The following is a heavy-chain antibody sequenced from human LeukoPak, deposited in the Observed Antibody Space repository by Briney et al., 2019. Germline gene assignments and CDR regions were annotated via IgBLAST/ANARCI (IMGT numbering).Heavy chain of an antibody. J-gene: IGHJ4*02. CDR2: INWNGGRT. CDR3: AKGGFGDPSDY. D-gene: IGHD4-17*01. CDR1: GLTFDDYG. Sequence: GGSLRLSSAASGLTFDDYGMNWVPHAPGKRLEWASGINWNGGRTGYAESVKGRFTISRDNGKNSLYLQMNSLRAEDTALYYCAKGGFGDPSDYWGQGTLVTVSS. V-gene: IGHV3-20*03.